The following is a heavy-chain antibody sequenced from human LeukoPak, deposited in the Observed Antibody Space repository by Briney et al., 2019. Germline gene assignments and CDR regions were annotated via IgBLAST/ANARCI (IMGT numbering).Heavy chain of an antibody. CDR3: ARGGYSYGRPSRYYFDY. Sequence: GGSLRLSCAASGFTFSSYWMSWVRQAPGKGLEWVANIKQDGSEKYYVDSVKGRFTISRDNAKNSLYLQMNSLRAEDTAVYYCARGGYSYGRPSRYYFDYWGQGTLVTVSS. V-gene: IGHV3-7*01. CDR1: GFTFSSYW. D-gene: IGHD5-18*01. J-gene: IGHJ4*02. CDR2: IKQDGSEK.